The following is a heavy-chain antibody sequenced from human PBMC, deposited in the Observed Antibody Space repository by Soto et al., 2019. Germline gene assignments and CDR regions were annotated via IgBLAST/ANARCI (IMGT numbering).Heavy chain of an antibody. J-gene: IGHJ4*02. V-gene: IGHV3-23*01. D-gene: IGHD3-10*01. CDR3: AKGRGGSGSLTPRVDF. Sequence: EVQLLESGGGLVQPGGSLRLSCAAYGFTFNNYAMTWVRQAPGKGLEWVSAISGGGDTTSYADSVKGRFTVSRDGSKNTLYLQMSSLRAEDPALYYCAKGRGGSGSLTPRVDFWGQGTLVTVSS. CDR1: GFTFNNYA. CDR2: ISGGGDTT.